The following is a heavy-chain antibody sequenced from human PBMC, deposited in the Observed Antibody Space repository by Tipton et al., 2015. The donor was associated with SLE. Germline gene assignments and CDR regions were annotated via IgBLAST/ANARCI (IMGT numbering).Heavy chain of an antibody. CDR2: IYYSGST. V-gene: IGHV4-61*01. J-gene: IGHJ3*02. Sequence: TLSLTCAVSGYSISSGYYWSWIRQPPGKGLEWIGYIYYSGSTNYNPSLKSRVTISVDTSKNQFSLKLSSVTAADTAVYYCAVDDAFDIWGQGTMITVSS. CDR1: GYSISSGYY. CDR3: AVDDAFDI.